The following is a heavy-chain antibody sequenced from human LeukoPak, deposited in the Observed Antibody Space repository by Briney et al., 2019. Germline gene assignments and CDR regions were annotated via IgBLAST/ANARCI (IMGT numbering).Heavy chain of an antibody. CDR2: IRYDGSNK. V-gene: IGHV3-30*02. D-gene: IGHD2-2*02. CDR3: AKERDRYCSSTSCYTSYFQH. CDR1: GFTFSSYG. J-gene: IGHJ1*01. Sequence: GGSLRLSCAASGFTFSSYGMHWVRQAPGKGLEWVAFIRYDGSNKYYADSVKGRFTISRDNSKNTLYLQMNSLRAEDTAVYYCAKERDRYCSSTSCYTSYFQHWGQGTLVTVSS.